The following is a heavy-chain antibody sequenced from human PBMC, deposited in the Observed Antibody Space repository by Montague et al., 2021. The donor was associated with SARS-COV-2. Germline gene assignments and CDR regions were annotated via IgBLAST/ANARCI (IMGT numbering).Heavy chain of an antibody. CDR1: GLTFSSYA. J-gene: IGHJ4*02. CDR2: IYVGGSST. Sequence: FLSLSCAASGLTFSSYAMSWVRQAPGKGLEWVSVIYVGGSSTYYADFVKGRFTISRDNSKNTLYLQMNSLRAEDTAVYYCAKGAGRYYDSSGYYGYWGQGTLVTVSS. CDR3: AKGAGRYYDSSGYYGY. V-gene: IGHV3-23*03. D-gene: IGHD3-22*01.